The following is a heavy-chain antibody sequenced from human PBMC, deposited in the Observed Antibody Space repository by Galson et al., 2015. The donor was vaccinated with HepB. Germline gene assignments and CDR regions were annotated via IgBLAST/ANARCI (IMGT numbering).Heavy chain of an antibody. D-gene: IGHD6-6*01. CDR3: AREEQLGSYYFDY. Sequence: SLRLSCAASGFTFSSYAMHWVRQAPGKGLEWVAVISYDGSNKYYADSVKGRFTISRDNSKNTLYLQMNSLRAEDTAVYYCAREEQLGSYYFDYWGQGTLVTVSS. V-gene: IGHV3-30-3*01. J-gene: IGHJ4*02. CDR2: ISYDGSNK. CDR1: GFTFSSYA.